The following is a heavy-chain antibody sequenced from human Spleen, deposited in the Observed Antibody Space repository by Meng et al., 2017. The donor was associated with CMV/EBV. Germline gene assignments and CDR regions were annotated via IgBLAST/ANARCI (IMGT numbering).Heavy chain of an antibody. CDR3: ASLRSGGWRDY. CDR2: INHSGST. V-gene: IGHV4-34*01. Sequence: VQIQEWGAGLLKPSETLSLTCAVYGGSFSGYYWSWIRQPPGKGLEWIGEINHSGSTNYNPSLKSRVTISVDTSKNQFSLKLSSVTAADTAVYYCASLRSGGWRDYWGQGTLVTVSS. D-gene: IGHD1-26*01. J-gene: IGHJ4*02. CDR1: GGSFSGYY.